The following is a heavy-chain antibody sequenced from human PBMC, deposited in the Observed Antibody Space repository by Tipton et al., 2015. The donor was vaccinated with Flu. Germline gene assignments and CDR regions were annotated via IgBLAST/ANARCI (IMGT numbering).Heavy chain of an antibody. D-gene: IGHD3-10*01. CDR1: GDSISSGSYY. Sequence: TLSLTCTVSGDSISSGSYYWSWIRQPAGKGLEWIGRIYTHVNTNYNPSLKSRVTIAVVTSKNHFSLKLSSVTVADTAVYFCARAPIGTYGSGSYYNIWGQGTLVTVSS. CDR2: IYTHVNT. J-gene: IGHJ4*02. V-gene: IGHV4-61*02. CDR3: ARAPIGTYGSGSYYNI.